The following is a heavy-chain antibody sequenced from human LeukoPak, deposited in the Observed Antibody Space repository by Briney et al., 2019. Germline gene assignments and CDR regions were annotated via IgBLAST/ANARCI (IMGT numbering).Heavy chain of an antibody. J-gene: IGHJ6*02. V-gene: IGHV3-21*01. Sequence: GGSLRLSCAASGFTFSSYSMNWVRQAPGKGLEWVSSISSSSSYIYYADSVKGRFTISRDNAKNSLYLQMNSLRAEDTAVYYCARVWRGQPYFGMDVWGQGTTVTVSS. CDR1: GFTFSSYS. CDR2: ISSSSSYI. D-gene: IGHD3-16*01. CDR3: ARVWRGQPYFGMDV.